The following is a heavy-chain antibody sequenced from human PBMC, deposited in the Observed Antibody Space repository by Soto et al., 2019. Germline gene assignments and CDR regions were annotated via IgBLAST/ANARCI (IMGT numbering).Heavy chain of an antibody. CDR2: ISVSGDNT. V-gene: IGHV3-23*01. J-gene: IGHJ6*03. CDR1: GFTFSSSA. Sequence: GGSLRLSCAASGFTFSSSAMTWVRQAPGKGLEWVSSISVSGDNTYYADSVKGRFTISRDNSRNTLYLQMNSLRAEDTAVYYCAKTLGSPPAHYYYMDVWGKGTTVTVSS. CDR3: AKTLGSPPAHYYYMDV. D-gene: IGHD2-2*01.